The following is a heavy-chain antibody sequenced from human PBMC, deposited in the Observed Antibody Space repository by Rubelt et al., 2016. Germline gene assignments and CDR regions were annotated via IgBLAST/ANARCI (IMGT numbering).Heavy chain of an antibody. Sequence: QVQLQESGPGLAKPSETLSLTSTVSGGSISSYYWSWIRQPPGKGLEWIGYITYSGGTNSNPPLKRGCTNSGETAKNPCSLKLGSVTAADTAVYYCARVHPKRGYIFDYWGQGTLVTVSS. CDR3: ARVHPKRGYIFDY. CDR2: ITYSGGT. V-gene: IGHV4-59*01. J-gene: IGHJ4*02. D-gene: IGHD1-1*01. CDR1: GGSISSYY.